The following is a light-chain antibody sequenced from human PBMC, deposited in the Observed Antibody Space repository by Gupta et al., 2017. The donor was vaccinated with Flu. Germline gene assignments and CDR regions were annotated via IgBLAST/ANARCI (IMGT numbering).Light chain of an antibody. CDR1: QTVTAGY. CDR2: GVP. Sequence: VLTPSLCTLSLSPWDRATLSCRASQTVTAGYLAGYQQTPGQTTMLVIFGVPNRATGIPAMFRGSGAGPDXTRASSXLETEDFAVDDCQQQGGAQPITFGXGTRVEFK. CDR3: QQQGGAQPIT. V-gene: IGKV3-20*01. J-gene: IGKJ4*01.